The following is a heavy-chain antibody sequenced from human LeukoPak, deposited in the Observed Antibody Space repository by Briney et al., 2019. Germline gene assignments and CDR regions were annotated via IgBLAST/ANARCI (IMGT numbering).Heavy chain of an antibody. CDR2: IYTSGST. V-gene: IGHV4-4*07. D-gene: IGHD4/OR15-4a*01. Sequence: SETLSLTCTVSGGSISSYYWSWIRQPAGKGLEWIGRIYTSGSTNYNPSLKSRVTMSVDTSKNQFSLKLSSMTAADTAVYYCARDSMTMDYYYGMDVWGQGTTVTVSS. J-gene: IGHJ6*02. CDR1: GGSISSYY. CDR3: ARDSMTMDYYYGMDV.